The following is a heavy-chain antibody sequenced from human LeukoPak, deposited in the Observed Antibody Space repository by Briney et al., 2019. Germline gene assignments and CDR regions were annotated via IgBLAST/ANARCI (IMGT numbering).Heavy chain of an antibody. CDR2: IIPILGIA. V-gene: IGHV1-69*04. Sequence: ASVKVSCKASGGTFSSYAISWVRQAPGQGLEWMGRIIPILGIANYAQKFQGRVTITADKSTSTAYMELSSLRSEDTAVYCCARDIVVVVAASKYYYYYGMDVWGQGTTVTVSS. J-gene: IGHJ6*02. D-gene: IGHD2-15*01. CDR1: GGTFSSYA. CDR3: ARDIVVVVAASKYYYYYGMDV.